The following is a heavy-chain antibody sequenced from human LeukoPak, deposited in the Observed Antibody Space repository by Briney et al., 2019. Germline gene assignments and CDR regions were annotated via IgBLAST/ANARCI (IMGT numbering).Heavy chain of an antibody. CDR2: ISWNSGSV. D-gene: IGHD2/OR15-2a*01. CDR1: GFTFDDYA. Sequence: GGSLRLSCAASGFTFDDYAMHWVRQAPGKGLEWVSGISWNSGSVAYADSVKGRFTISRDNAKNSLYLQMNTLRVEDTAVYYCAKQARSYYVPTFDYWGQGTLVTVSS. J-gene: IGHJ4*02. V-gene: IGHV3-9*01. CDR3: AKQARSYYVPTFDY.